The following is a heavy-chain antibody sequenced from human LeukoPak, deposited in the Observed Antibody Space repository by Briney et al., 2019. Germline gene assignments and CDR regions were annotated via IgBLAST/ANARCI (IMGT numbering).Heavy chain of an antibody. J-gene: IGHJ4*02. CDR2: IRYDGSNK. CDR3: AKDRGLNGDLDY. D-gene: IGHD4-17*01. Sequence: GGSLRLSCAASGFTFSDYNMHWVRQAPGKGLEWVAFIRYDGSNKYYADSVKGRFTISRDNSKNTLYLQMNSLRAEDTAVYYCAKDRGLNGDLDYWGQGTLVTVSS. V-gene: IGHV3-30*02. CDR1: GFTFSDYN.